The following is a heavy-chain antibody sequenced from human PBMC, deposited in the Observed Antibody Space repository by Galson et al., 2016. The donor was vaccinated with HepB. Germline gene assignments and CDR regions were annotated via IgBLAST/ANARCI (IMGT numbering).Heavy chain of an antibody. D-gene: IGHD3-10*01. CDR3: ARAQGDTSGDDGHFDY. CDR2: ISPSSRYK. V-gene: IGHV3-21*01. J-gene: IGHJ4*02. Sequence: SLRLSCAASGFTSRSYTMNWVRQAPGKGLEWVSSISPSSRYKHWAGSLEGRFAISRDNARNSVFLHLNSLRAEDTAVYFCARAQGDTSGDDGHFDYWGQGTLVTVFS. CDR1: GFTSRSYT.